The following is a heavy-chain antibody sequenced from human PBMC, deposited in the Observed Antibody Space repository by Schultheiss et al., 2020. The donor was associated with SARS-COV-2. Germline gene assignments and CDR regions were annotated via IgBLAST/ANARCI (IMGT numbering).Heavy chain of an antibody. J-gene: IGHJ3*02. CDR3: ARPDFTYYYDSSGLSEGDDAFDI. Sequence: ASVKISCKASGYTFTSYGISWVRQAPGQGLEWMGWISAYNGNTNYAQKLQGRVTMTTDTSTSTAYMELRSLRSEDTAVYYCARPDFTYYYDSSGLSEGDDAFDIWGQGTMVTVSS. V-gene: IGHV1-18*01. D-gene: IGHD3-22*01. CDR1: GYTFTSYG. CDR2: ISAYNGNT.